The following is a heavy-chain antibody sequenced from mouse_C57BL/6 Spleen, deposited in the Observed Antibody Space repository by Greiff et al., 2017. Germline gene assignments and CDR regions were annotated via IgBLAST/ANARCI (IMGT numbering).Heavy chain of an antibody. J-gene: IGHJ4*01. CDR2: ILPGSGST. D-gene: IGHD1-1*01. Sequence: VKLQQSGAELMKPGASVKLSCKATGYTFTGYWIEWVKQRPGHGLEWIGEILPGSGSTNYNEKFKGKATFTADTSSNTAYMQLSSLTTEDSAIYYCAKGGLITTVVPYAMDYWGQGTSVTVSS. CDR3: AKGGLITTVVPYAMDY. V-gene: IGHV1-9*01. CDR1: GYTFTGYW.